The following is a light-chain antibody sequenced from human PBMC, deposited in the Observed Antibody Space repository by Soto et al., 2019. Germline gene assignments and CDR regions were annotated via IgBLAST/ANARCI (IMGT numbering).Light chain of an antibody. CDR1: QSVSSN. V-gene: IGKV3-15*01. CDR2: GAS. CDR3: QQLNKYPST. Sequence: EIVMTQSPATLSVSPGERATLSCRASQSVSSNLAWYQHNPGQAPRLLINGASTRAIGIPARFSGSGSGTDFTLTIGSLQPEDFATYYCQQLNKYPSTFGGGTKVDIK. J-gene: IGKJ4*01.